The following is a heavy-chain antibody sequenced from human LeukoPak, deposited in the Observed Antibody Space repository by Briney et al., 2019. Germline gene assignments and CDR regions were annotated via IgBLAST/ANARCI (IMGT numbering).Heavy chain of an antibody. J-gene: IGHJ4*02. V-gene: IGHV4-31*03. Sequence: SQTLSLTCTVSRGPIRSGAYYWSWIRPHPGEGLEWLGYILHSGSTYYNPSLKSRSTISVDTSKNQYSLNLTSVTAADTAVYYCARGSTYADYVFDYWGQGTLVTVSS. CDR1: RGPIRSGAYY. CDR3: ARGSTYADYVFDY. D-gene: IGHD4-17*01. CDR2: ILHSGST.